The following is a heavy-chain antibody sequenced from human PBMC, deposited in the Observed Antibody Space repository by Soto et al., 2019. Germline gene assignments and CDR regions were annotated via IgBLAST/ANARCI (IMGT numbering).Heavy chain of an antibody. Sequence: EVQLLESGGGLVQPGGSLRLSCAGSGFTFSGYGMNWVRQAPGKGLEWVSGISTSGGNTYYADSVKGRFTISRDNSKNTLYLQMNSLRAEDTAVYYCAKEYYCSGGTSYPDNWGQGTLVTVSS. CDR2: ISTSGGNT. CDR1: GFTFSGYG. CDR3: AKEYYCSGGTSYPDN. D-gene: IGHD2-15*01. V-gene: IGHV3-23*01. J-gene: IGHJ4*02.